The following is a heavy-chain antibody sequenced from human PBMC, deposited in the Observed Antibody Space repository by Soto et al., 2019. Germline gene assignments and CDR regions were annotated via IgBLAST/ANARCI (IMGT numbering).Heavy chain of an antibody. Sequence: AGGSRRPSCAASGFTFSSYGMHGVRQAPGKGLEWVSAVSAGGDRTFYADSVKGRFTISRDNSENTLLLQLNIVRAEDTAIYFCVKESAATAFGDYWGQGAMVTVSS. CDR1: GFTFSSYG. D-gene: IGHD2-15*01. CDR2: VSAGGDRT. J-gene: IGHJ4*02. V-gene: IGHV3-23*01. CDR3: VKESAATAFGDY.